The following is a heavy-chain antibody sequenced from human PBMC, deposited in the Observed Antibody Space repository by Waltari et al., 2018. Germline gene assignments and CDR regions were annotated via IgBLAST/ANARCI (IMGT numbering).Heavy chain of an antibody. D-gene: IGHD6-19*01. CDR2: IIPICGTA. CDR1: GGTFSSYA. J-gene: IGHJ4*02. V-gene: IGHV1-69*01. Sequence: QVQLVQSGAEVKKPGSSVKVSCKASGGTFSSYAISWVRQAPGQGLGWMGGIIPICGTANYAQKFQGRVTITADESTSTAYMELSSLRSEDTAVYYCARRPSAYSSGWYVYWGQGTLVTVSS. CDR3: ARRPSAYSSGWYVY.